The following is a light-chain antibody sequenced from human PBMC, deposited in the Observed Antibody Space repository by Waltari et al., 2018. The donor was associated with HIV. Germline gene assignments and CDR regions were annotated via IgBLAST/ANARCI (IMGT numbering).Light chain of an antibody. CDR3: CSYAGSYTLV. V-gene: IGLV2-11*01. J-gene: IGLJ2*01. CDR1: SSDVGGHTY. CDR2: DVS. Sequence: QSALTQPRSVSGSPGQSAPIPCTGTSSDVGGHTYVSWYKHHPGKAPNLMIYDVSKRPSGVPARFSGSKSGNTASLTISGLQAEDEADYYCCSYAGSYTLVFGGGTKLTVL.